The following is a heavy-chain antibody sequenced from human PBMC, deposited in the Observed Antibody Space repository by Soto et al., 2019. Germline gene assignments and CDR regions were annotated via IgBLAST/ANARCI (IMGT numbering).Heavy chain of an antibody. V-gene: IGHV1-69*08. CDR1: GGTFSSYT. CDR3: ARDRVVGDLDY. CDR2: IIPILGIA. D-gene: IGHD3-10*01. J-gene: IGHJ4*02. Sequence: QVQLVQSGAEVKKPGSSVKVSCKASGGTFSSYTISWVRQAPGQGLEWMGRIIPILGIANYAQKFQGRVTITADKSTSTAYMELSSLRSADTAVYYCARDRVVGDLDYWGQGTLVTVSS.